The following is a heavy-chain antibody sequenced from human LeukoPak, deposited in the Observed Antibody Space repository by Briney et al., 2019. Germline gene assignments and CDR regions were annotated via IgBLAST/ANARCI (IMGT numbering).Heavy chain of an antibody. J-gene: IGHJ4*02. CDR3: VKDDGEYYYDSSGYYPAK. CDR2: ISYDGSNK. D-gene: IGHD3-22*01. CDR1: GFTFSSYG. Sequence: GGSLRLSCAASGFTFSSYGIHWVRQAPGKGLEWVAVISYDGSNKYYADSVKGRFTISRDNSKNTLYLQMNSLRAEDTAVYYCVKDDGEYYYDSSGYYPAKWGRGTLVTVSS. V-gene: IGHV3-30*18.